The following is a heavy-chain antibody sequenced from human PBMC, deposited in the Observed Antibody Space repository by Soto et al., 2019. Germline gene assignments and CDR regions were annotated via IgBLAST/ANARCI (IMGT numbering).Heavy chain of an antibody. J-gene: IGHJ6*02. Sequence: GGSLRLSCAASKFTFSSYSMNWVRQAPGKGLEWVSFISSSSSSIYYADSVKGRFTISRDNAKNSLYVQMSSLRDEDTAVYFCAREGVTVTTRYYYYYAMDVWGQGTTVTVSS. CDR3: AREGVTVTTRYYYYYAMDV. CDR2: ISSSSSSI. V-gene: IGHV3-48*02. CDR1: KFTFSSYS. D-gene: IGHD4-17*01.